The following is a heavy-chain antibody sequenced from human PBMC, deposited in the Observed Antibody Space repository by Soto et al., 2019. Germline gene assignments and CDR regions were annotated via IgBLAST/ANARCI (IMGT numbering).Heavy chain of an antibody. CDR1: GYTFTSYD. V-gene: IGHV1-18*01. J-gene: IGHJ6*02. D-gene: IGHD2-2*01. Sequence: ASVKVSCKASGYTFTSYDINWVRQATGQGLEWMGWMNPDSGNTNYAQKLQGRVTMTTDTSTGTAYMELRGLRSDDTAVYYCARDIKAMEDIVVVPAATYYYGMDVWGQGTTVTVSS. CDR3: ARDIKAMEDIVVVPAATYYYGMDV. CDR2: MNPDSGNT.